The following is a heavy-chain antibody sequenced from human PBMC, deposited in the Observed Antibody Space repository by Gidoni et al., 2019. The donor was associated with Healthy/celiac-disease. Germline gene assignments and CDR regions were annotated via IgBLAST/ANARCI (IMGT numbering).Heavy chain of an antibody. CDR3: AKDVGGVVTATFDY. CDR2: ISWISGSI. D-gene: IGHD2-21*02. Sequence: GVRQAPGKGLEWVSGISWISGSIGYADSVKGRFTISRDNAKNSLYLQMNSLRAEDTALYYCAKDVGGVVTATFDYWGQGTLVTVSS. J-gene: IGHJ4*02. V-gene: IGHV3-9*01.